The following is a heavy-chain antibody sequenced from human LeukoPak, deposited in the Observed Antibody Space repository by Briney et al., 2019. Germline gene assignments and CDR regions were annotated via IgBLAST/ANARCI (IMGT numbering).Heavy chain of an antibody. Sequence: SETLSLTCTVSGGSISSSSYYWGWIRQPPGKGLEWIGSIYYSGSTYYNPSLKSRVTISVDTSKNQFSLKLSSVTAADTAVYYCARHIGAWGGYDYWGQGTLVTVSS. J-gene: IGHJ4*02. D-gene: IGHD1-26*01. CDR3: ARHIGAWGGYDY. V-gene: IGHV4-39*01. CDR2: IYYSGST. CDR1: GGSISSSSYY.